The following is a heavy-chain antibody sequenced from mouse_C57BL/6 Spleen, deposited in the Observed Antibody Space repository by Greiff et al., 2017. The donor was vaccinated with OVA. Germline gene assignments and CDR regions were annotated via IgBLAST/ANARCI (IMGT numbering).Heavy chain of an antibody. J-gene: IGHJ3*01. CDR2: IHPNSGST. D-gene: IGHD2-3*01. Sequence: QVQLQQPGAELVKPGASVKLSCKASGYTFTSYWMHWVKQRPGQGLEWIGMIHPNSGSTNYNEKFKSKATLTVDKSSSTAYMQLSSLTSEDSAVYYCARDGSHGGFAYWGQGTLVTVSA. CDR1: GYTFTSYW. CDR3: ARDGSHGGFAY. V-gene: IGHV1-64*01.